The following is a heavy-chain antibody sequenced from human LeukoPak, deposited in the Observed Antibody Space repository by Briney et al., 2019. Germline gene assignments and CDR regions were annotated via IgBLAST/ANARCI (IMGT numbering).Heavy chain of an antibody. J-gene: IGHJ5*02. CDR3: ARVDEPTGTTFDL. D-gene: IGHD1-1*01. V-gene: IGHV4-4*02. Sequence: SETLSLTCAVSGGSISSRNWWTWVRQPPGKGLEWIGDIYYTGETTYNPSLRSRVTISIDKSENQFSLKLSSVTAADAAVYYCARVDEPTGTTFDLWGQGTLVTVSS. CDR2: IYYTGET. CDR1: GGSISSRNW.